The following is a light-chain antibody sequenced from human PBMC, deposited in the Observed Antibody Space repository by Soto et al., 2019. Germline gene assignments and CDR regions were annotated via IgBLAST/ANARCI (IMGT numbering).Light chain of an antibody. V-gene: IGKV1-5*03. J-gene: IGKJ1*01. CDR1: QSISSV. CDR3: QQYNSYSTWT. CDR2: KAS. Sequence: DIQMTQSPSTLSASVGDRVTMTCRASQSISSVLAWYQQKPGKAPKLLIYKASSLGSGVPSRFSGSGSGTEFTLTISSLQPDDFATYYCQQYNSYSTWTFGQGTKVDIK.